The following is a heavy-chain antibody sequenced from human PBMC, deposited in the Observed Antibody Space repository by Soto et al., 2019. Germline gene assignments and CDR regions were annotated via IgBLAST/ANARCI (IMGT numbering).Heavy chain of an antibody. J-gene: IGHJ4*02. Sequence: QITLKETGPTLVKSTQTLTLTCTFSGFSLRTSGVGVGWIRQPPGKALEWLAPIYWDDDKRYSPSLKSRLTITKDTSKHQVVLTMTNTDPVDTATYYWAHRRIAVAYNYWGQGTLVTVSS. CDR2: IYWDDDK. D-gene: IGHD6-19*01. V-gene: IGHV2-5*02. CDR1: GFSLRTSGVG. CDR3: AHRRIAVAYNY.